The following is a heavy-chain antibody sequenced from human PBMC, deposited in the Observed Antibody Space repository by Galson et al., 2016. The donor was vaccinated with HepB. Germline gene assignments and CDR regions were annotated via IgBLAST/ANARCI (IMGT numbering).Heavy chain of an antibody. V-gene: IGHV1-69*10. J-gene: IGHJ5*02. CDR2: IIPIFGIT. Sequence: SVKVSCKASGGTLTSYGVTWVRQAPGQGLEWMGVIIPIFGITKYAQKFQGRVTITADKSTSTAYMELRSLRSEDTAVYFCARKETVPGIEGAGPGWFDPWGQGTLVTVSS. D-gene: IGHD6-19*01. CDR3: ARKETVPGIEGAGPGWFDP. CDR1: GGTLTSYG.